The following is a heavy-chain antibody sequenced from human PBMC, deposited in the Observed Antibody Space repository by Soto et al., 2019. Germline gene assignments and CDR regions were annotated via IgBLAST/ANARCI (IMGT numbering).Heavy chain of an antibody. CDR1: GYSFTSYA. V-gene: IGHV1-18*01. J-gene: IGHJ2*01. CDR2: ISAYNGNR. CDR3: AKDNRGYTASWYSDL. D-gene: IGHD3-22*01. Sequence: QVQLMQSGAEVKKPGASVKVSCKASGYSFTSYAISWVRQAPGQGLEWMGWISAYNGNRNYAQKFQGRVTMTTDTPTSTAYMELRSLRSDDTAVYYCAKDNRGYTASWYSDLWGRGTLVTVSS.